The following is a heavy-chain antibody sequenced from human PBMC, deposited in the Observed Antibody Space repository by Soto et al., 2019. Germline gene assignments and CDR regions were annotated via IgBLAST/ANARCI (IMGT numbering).Heavy chain of an antibody. CDR1: GHLFNNHW. CDR2: IFTRDSET. Sequence: PGESLKISCKGPGHLFNNHWIGWVRQTPGKGLEWMGLIFTRDSETKTSPSFQGHVSFSVDNSTNTVYLQWTSLKTTDTGIYFCARGYFDSGHGYVLWGQGTLVTVSS. V-gene: IGHV5-51*01. J-gene: IGHJ4*02. CDR3: ARGYFDSGHGYVL. D-gene: IGHD3-10*01.